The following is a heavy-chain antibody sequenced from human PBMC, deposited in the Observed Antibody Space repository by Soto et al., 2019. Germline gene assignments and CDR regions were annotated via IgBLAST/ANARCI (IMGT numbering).Heavy chain of an antibody. Sequence: QVQLQESGPGLVKPSQTLSLTCTVSGGSISSGDYYWSWIRQPPGTGLEWIGYILYSGRTYYNPSLKSRVTISVDTSKKQFSLRLSSVTAADTAVYYCARTLDYGGMCSWGQGTLVTVSS. D-gene: IGHD4-17*01. CDR2: ILYSGRT. J-gene: IGHJ5*02. V-gene: IGHV4-30-4*01. CDR3: ARTLDYGGMCS. CDR1: GGSISSGDYY.